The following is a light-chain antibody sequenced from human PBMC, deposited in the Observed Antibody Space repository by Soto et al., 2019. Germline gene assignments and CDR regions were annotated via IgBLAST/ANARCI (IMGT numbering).Light chain of an antibody. V-gene: IGKV1-5*01. J-gene: IGKJ1*01. CDR2: DAS. Sequence: IQMTQSPSTLSAALGDRVAITCRASHNIERWMAWYQQKPGRAPSLLIFDASTLHSGVPSRFSGSGSGTDFTLTISSLQPDDFATYYCQQFAISRTFGQGTKVDI. CDR3: QQFAISRT. CDR1: HNIERW.